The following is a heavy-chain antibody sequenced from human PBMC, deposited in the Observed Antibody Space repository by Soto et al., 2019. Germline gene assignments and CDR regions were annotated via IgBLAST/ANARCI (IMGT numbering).Heavy chain of an antibody. CDR3: ARPRGIAPAVWYFDL. CDR1: GGSISSHY. J-gene: IGHJ2*01. D-gene: IGHD6-13*01. Sequence: QVQLQESGPGLVKPSETLSLTCTVSGGSISSHYWSWIRQPPGRGLEWIGFIYYSGITDSNPSLKSRVTISLDTSKNQLSLRLSSVTAADTAAYYCARPRGIAPAVWYFDLWGRGTLVTVSS. V-gene: IGHV4-59*08. CDR2: IYYSGIT.